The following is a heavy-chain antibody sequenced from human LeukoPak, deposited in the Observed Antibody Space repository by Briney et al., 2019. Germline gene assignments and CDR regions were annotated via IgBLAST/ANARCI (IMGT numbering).Heavy chain of an antibody. CDR3: ARGGAVPAESYYYYIDV. J-gene: IGHJ6*03. D-gene: IGHD2-2*01. V-gene: IGHV1-69*05. CDR1: GGTYSSYG. CDR2: IILIFGTA. Sequence: PVKVSCKASGGTYSSYGISWVRQAAGQGREGMGGIILIFGTAKYAQKLQGRVTITTDESTSTTYMKLSSLRSEDTAVYCCARGGAVPAESYYYYIDVWGEGATVTVSS.